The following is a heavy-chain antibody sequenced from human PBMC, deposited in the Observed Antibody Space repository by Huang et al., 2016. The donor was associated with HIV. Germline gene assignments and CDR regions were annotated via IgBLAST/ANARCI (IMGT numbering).Heavy chain of an antibody. CDR2: IYYRGIT. V-gene: IGHV4-39*01. D-gene: IGHD4-17*01. CDR3: ARRREDYGDSGGWFDP. J-gene: IGHJ5*02. CDR1: GDSINSSDYY. Sequence: QLLLQQSGPGLVKPSETLSLTCTVSGDSINSSDYYWAWIRPSPGKGLESIGSIYYRGITYYNPSLKSRVTISVDTSKTQFSLKLSSVTAADTAVYYCARRREDYGDSGGWFDPWGQGTLVTVSS.